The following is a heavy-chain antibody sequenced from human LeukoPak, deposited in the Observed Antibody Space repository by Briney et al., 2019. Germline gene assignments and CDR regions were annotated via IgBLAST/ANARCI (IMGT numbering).Heavy chain of an antibody. V-gene: IGHV3-23*01. Sequence: GGSLRLSCAASGFTFASFAMSWVRQAPGKGLEWVSAISGGDGSTYYTDSVKGRFTISTDNSKNMLYLQMNSLRPEDTAVYYCAKENSGTYLYYFGYWGQGTLVTVSS. CDR2: ISGGDGST. J-gene: IGHJ4*02. CDR1: GFTFASFA. CDR3: AKENSGTYLYYFGY. D-gene: IGHD1-26*01.